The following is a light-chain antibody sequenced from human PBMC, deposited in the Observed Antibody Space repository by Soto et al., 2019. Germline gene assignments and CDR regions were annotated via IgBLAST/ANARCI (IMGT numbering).Light chain of an antibody. V-gene: IGLV2-14*01. CDR3: GLYTTSSTLV. CDR2: EVS. CDR1: SSDVGGYNY. Sequence: QSALTQPASVSGSPGQSITISCTGTSSDVGGYNYVSWYQQHPGKAPKLMIYEVSNRPSGVSNRFSGSKSGNTASLTISGLQAEDEADYYGGLYTTSSTLVFGGGTKLTVL. J-gene: IGLJ2*01.